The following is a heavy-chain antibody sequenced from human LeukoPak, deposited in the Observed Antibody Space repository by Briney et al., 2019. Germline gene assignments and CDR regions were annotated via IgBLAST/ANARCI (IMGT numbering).Heavy chain of an antibody. CDR2: IYQSGAT. J-gene: IGHJ4*02. D-gene: IGHD6-13*01. CDR3: TRDPPIAASGVGY. Sequence: SETLSLTCTVSGGSISSGDYYWSWIRQPPGEGLEWIGYIYQSGATYYNPSLRSRVTISRDRSKNQFTLSLSSVTAADAAVYYCTRDPPIAASGVGYWGQGTLVTVSS. CDR1: GGSISSGDYY. V-gene: IGHV4-30-2*01.